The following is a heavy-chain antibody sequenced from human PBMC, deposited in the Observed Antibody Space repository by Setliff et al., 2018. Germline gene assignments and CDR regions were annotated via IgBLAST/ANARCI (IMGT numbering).Heavy chain of an antibody. CDR1: GYTFTSNW. Sequence: PGESLKISCKASGYTFTSNWIAWVRQMPGKGLEWMGLVFPSDSDTSYSPSFRGQVTISADKSISTAYLQWSSLKASDTAMYYCARLGWSDAFDIWGQGTMVTVSS. CDR3: ARLGWSDAFDI. D-gene: IGHD6-19*01. J-gene: IGHJ3*02. V-gene: IGHV5-51*01. CDR2: VFPSDSDT.